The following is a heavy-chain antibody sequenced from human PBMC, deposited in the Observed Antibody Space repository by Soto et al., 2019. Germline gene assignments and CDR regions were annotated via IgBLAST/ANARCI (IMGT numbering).Heavy chain of an antibody. CDR3: AKRTVGWYFDL. J-gene: IGHJ2*01. V-gene: IGHV3-23*01. D-gene: IGHD4-17*01. Sequence: EVQLLESGGGLVQPGGSLRLSCAASGFTFSSYAMNWVRKAPGQGLEWVSVISGSGGSTYYADAVKGRFTISRDNSKNTLYLQMNSLRAEDTAVYYCAKRTVGWYFDLWGRGTLVTVSS. CDR2: ISGSGGST. CDR1: GFTFSSYA.